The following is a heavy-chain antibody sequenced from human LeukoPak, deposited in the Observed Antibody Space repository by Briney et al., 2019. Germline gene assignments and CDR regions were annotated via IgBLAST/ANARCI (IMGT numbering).Heavy chain of an antibody. CDR3: ARGGYDFWSGYYSRGQGLDY. J-gene: IGHJ4*02. Sequence: SETLSLTCAVYGGSFSGYYWSWIRQPPGKGLEWIGEINHSGSTNYNPSHKSRVIVSVDKSKNQFSLKLSSVTAADTAVYYCARGGYDFWSGYYSRGQGLDYWGQGTLVTVSS. V-gene: IGHV4-34*01. CDR2: INHSGST. CDR1: GGSFSGYY. D-gene: IGHD3-3*01.